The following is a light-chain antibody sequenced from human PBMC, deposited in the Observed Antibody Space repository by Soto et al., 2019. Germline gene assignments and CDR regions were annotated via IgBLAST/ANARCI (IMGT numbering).Light chain of an antibody. J-gene: IGLJ1*01. CDR1: RSDIGGYKF. CDR3: SSYTSSSPGV. V-gene: IGLV2-14*01. Sequence: QSALTQPASVSGSPGQSIPISCTGTRSDIGGYKFVSWYQQHPGKAPKLMIYEVTNRPSGVSDRFSDSKSGNTASLTISGLQAEDEADYYCSSYTSSSPGVFGTGTKLTVL. CDR2: EVT.